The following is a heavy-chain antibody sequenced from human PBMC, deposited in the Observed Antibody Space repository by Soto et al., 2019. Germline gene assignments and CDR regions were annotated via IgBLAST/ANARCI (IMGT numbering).Heavy chain of an antibody. CDR1: GFTFSSYA. CDR3: ARELPATQTGFDY. CDR2: ISYDGSNK. J-gene: IGHJ4*02. Sequence: GGSLRLSCAASGFTFSSYAMHWVRQAPGKGLEWVAVISYDGSNKYYADSVKGRFTISRDNSKNTLYLQMNSLRAEDTAVYYCARELPATQTGFDYWGQGTLVTVSS. V-gene: IGHV3-30-3*01. D-gene: IGHD1-26*01.